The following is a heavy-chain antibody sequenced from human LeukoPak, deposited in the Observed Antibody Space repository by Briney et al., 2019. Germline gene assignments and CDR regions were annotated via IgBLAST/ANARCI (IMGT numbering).Heavy chain of an antibody. CDR1: GFTLSNYA. D-gene: IGHD3-9*01. J-gene: IGHJ4*02. Sequence: GASLRLSCAASGFTLSNYAMSWVRRAPGKGLEWVSAIVGSGGSTYYADSVKGRFTISRDNPKNTLYLQMNSLRAEDTAVYYCAKWGDYDILTGYYDSDYWGQGTLVTVSS. CDR3: AKWGDYDILTGYYDSDY. V-gene: IGHV3-23*01. CDR2: IVGSGGST.